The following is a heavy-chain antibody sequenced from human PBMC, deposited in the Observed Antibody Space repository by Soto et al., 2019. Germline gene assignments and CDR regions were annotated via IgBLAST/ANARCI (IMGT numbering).Heavy chain of an antibody. V-gene: IGHV3-23*01. CDR1: GFTFNSYA. Sequence: EVQLLESGGGLVQPGGSLRLSCAASGFTFNSYAMSWVRQAPGKGLEWVSAINGSGSTTYYADSVKGRFTISRDNSKNTLHLQMSSLRVEDTAAYYCAKAMIRGVIYDFDYWGQGTLVTVRS. J-gene: IGHJ4*02. D-gene: IGHD3-10*01. CDR3: AKAMIRGVIYDFDY. CDR2: INGSGSTT.